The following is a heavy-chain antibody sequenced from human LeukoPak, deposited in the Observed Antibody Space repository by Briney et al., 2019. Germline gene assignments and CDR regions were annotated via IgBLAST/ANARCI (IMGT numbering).Heavy chain of an antibody. CDR3: ARNRAGGAARPIDY. V-gene: IGHV3-21*01. CDR2: ISSYSSYI. D-gene: IGHD6-6*01. J-gene: IGHJ4*02. Sequence: PGGSLRLSCAASGFTFSSYEMNWVRQAPGKGLEWVSSISSYSSYIYYADSVEGRFTISRDNAKNSVYLQMNSLRAEDTAVYYCARNRAGGAARPIDYWGQGTLVTVSS. CDR1: GFTFSSYE.